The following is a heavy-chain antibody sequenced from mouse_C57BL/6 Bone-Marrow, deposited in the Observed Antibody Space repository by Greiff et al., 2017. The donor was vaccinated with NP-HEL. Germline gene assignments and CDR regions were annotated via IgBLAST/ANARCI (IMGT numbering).Heavy chain of an antibody. V-gene: IGHV1-78*01. CDR2: IYPRGGST. CDR1: GYTFTDHT. CDR3: ARDGRSLAWFAY. Sequence: QVQLQQSDAELVKPGASVKISCKVSGYTFTDHTIHWMKQRPEQGLEWIGYIYPRGGSTKYNEKFKGKATLTADKSSSTAYMQLNSLTSEDSAVYVWARDGRSLAWFAYWGQGTLVTVSA. J-gene: IGHJ3*01. D-gene: IGHD1-1*01.